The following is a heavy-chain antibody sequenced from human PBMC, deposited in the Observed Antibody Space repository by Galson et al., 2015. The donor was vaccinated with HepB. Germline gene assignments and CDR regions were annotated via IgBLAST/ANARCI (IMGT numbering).Heavy chain of an antibody. Sequence: SLRLSCAAVSSDYLSWVRQAPGKGLEWVSVINADGKTYYPDSVKGRFTISRDKSKNTVYLHMNSLRAEDTAVYYCASNPRPMVRGVYRVGAFDMWGQGTMVTVSS. CDR2: INADGKT. V-gene: IGHV3-53*01. CDR3: ASNPRPMVRGVYRVGAFDM. J-gene: IGHJ3*02. CDR1: SSDY. D-gene: IGHD3-10*01.